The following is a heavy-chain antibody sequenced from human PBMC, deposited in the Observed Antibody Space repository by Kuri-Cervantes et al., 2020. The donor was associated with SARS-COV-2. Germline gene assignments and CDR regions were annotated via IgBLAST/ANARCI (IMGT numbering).Heavy chain of an antibody. CDR1: GFTFSSYA. CDR3: AKDDTGDYGPTYFDY. J-gene: IGHJ4*02. Sequence: GESLKISCAAPGFTFSSYAMSWVRQAPGKGLEWVSAISGSGGSTYYADSVKGRFTTSRDNSKNTLYLEMNSLRAEDTAVYYCAKDDTGDYGPTYFDYWGQGTLVTVSS. V-gene: IGHV3-23*01. D-gene: IGHD4-17*01. CDR2: ISGSGGST.